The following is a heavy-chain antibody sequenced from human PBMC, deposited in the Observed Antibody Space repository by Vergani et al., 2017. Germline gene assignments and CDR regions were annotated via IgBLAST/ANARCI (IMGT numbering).Heavy chain of an antibody. J-gene: IGHJ4*02. CDR3: ARSRVGRSGSYLQIDY. CDR2: IRGSGGST. V-gene: IGHV3-23*04. D-gene: IGHD1-26*01. Sequence: VQLVESGGGVVQPGRSLRLSCAASGFTFSSYAMSWVRQAPGKGLEWVSAIRGSGGSTYYADSVKGRFTISRDNSKNTLYLQMNSLRAEDTAVYYCARSRVGRSGSYLQIDYWGQGTLVTVSS. CDR1: GFTFSSYA.